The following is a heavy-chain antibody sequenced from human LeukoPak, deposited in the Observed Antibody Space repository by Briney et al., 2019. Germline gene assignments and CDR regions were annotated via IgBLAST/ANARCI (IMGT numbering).Heavy chain of an antibody. CDR1: GYSISSGYY. V-gene: IGHV4-38-2*02. J-gene: IGHJ4*02. Sequence: PSETLSLTCTVSGYSISSGYYWGWIRRPPGKGLEWIGSIYHSGRTFYNPSLKRRVTISVDTSKNQVYLKLSSVTAADTAVYYCASSAPPPFYYDSSGYHYYFDYWGQGTLVTVSS. CDR2: IYHSGRT. CDR3: ASSAPPPFYYDSSGYHYYFDY. D-gene: IGHD3-22*01.